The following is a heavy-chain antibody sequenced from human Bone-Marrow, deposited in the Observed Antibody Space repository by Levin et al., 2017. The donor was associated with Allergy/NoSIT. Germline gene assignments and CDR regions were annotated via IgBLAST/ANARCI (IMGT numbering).Heavy chain of an antibody. J-gene: IGHJ5*02. Sequence: LSLTCAASGFYFENSAMHWVRQVPGKGLEWVSGISWNGGRTGYADSVKGRFTISRDNAKNSLHLQMNSLRVDDTALYHCTKDTSVDTSGWFGGWFDPWGQGTLVTVSS. CDR1: GFYFENSA. V-gene: IGHV3-9*01. CDR2: ISWNGGRT. D-gene: IGHD6-19*01. CDR3: TKDTSVDTSGWFGGWFDP.